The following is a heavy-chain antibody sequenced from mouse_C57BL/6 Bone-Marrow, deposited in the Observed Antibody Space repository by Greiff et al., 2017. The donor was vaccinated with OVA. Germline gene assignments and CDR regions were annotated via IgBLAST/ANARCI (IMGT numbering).Heavy chain of an antibody. Sequence: EVQLVESGPGLVKPSQSLSLTCSVTGYSITSGYYWNWIRQFPGNKLEWMGYISYDGSNNYNPSLKNRISITRDTSKNQFFLKLNSVTTEDTATYYCARGDYYGSNWYFDVWGTGTTVTVSS. J-gene: IGHJ1*03. CDR2: ISYDGSN. V-gene: IGHV3-6*01. CDR1: GYSITSGYY. CDR3: ARGDYYGSNWYFDV. D-gene: IGHD1-1*01.